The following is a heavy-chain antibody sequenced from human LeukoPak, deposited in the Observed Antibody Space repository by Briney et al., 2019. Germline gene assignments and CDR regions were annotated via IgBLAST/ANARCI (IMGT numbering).Heavy chain of an antibody. CDR3: AKLDDYSNYRPLDY. V-gene: IGHV3-30*02. Sequence: GGSLRISCAASGFTFSCYGMHGVRQAPGKGLEWVAFIRYDGSNKYYADSVKGRFTISRDNSKNTLYLQMNSLRAEDTAVYYCAKLDDYSNYRPLDYWGQGTLVTVSS. CDR1: GFTFSCYG. J-gene: IGHJ4*02. D-gene: IGHD4-11*01. CDR2: IRYDGSNK.